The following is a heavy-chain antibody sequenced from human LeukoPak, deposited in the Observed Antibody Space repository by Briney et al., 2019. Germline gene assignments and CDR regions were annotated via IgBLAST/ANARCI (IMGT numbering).Heavy chain of an antibody. CDR2: ISSSSGSI. CDR3: ARDWNYFSC. J-gene: IGHJ4*02. V-gene: IGHV3-21*01. CDR1: GFTFSSYS. D-gene: IGHD1-1*01. Sequence: GGSLRLSCAASGFTFSSYSMNWVRQAPGKGLEWVSSISSSSGSIYYAHSVKGRFTISRDNAKNSVYLQMNSLRAEDTAVYYCARDWNYFSCWGQGTLVTVSS.